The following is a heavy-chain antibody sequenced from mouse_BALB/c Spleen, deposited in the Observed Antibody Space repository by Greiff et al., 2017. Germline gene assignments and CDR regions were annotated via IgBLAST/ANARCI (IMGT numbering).Heavy chain of an antibody. Sequence: QVQLKESGAELVKPGASVKLSCKASGYTFTSYYMYWVKQRPGQGLEWIGEINPSNGGTNFNEKFKSKATLTVDKSSSTAYMQLSSLTSEDSAVYYCTRSGGNYFFAYWGQGTLVTVSA. CDR3: TRSGGNYFFAY. V-gene: IGHV1S81*02. CDR2: INPSNGGT. CDR1: GYTFTSYY. J-gene: IGHJ3*01. D-gene: IGHD2-1*01.